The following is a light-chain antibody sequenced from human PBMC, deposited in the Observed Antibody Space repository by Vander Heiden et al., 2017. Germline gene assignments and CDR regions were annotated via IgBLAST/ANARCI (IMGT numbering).Light chain of an antibody. CDR3: AAWDAGLNGYV. V-gene: IGLV1-44*01. Sequence: QSVLAQPPSVSGIPGQRVSISRSGSRSNIGAYAVNWYQQLPGTAPKLLIHGDNQRPSGVPDRFSGSKSGTSASLAISGLQSEDEADYYCAAWDAGLNGYVFGTGTKVTVL. J-gene: IGLJ1*01. CDR1: RSNIGAYA. CDR2: GDN.